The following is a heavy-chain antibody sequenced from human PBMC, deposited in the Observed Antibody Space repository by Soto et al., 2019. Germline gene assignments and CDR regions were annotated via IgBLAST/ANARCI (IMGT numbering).Heavy chain of an antibody. V-gene: IGHV2-5*02. CDR1: GFSLSTSGVG. CDR3: AHRLYRLRYFDWSLSFDY. CDR2: IYWDDDK. J-gene: IGHJ4*02. Sequence: SGRTLGNPTQTLTLTCTVSGFSLSTSGVGVGWIRQPPGKALEWLALIYWDDDKRYSPSLKSRLTITKDTSKNQVVLTMTNMDPVDTATYYCAHRLYRLRYFDWSLSFDYWGQGTLVTVSS. D-gene: IGHD3-9*01.